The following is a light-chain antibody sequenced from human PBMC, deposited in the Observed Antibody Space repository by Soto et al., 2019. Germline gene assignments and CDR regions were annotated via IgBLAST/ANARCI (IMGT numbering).Light chain of an antibody. V-gene: IGKV3-20*01. Sequence: EIVLTQSPGTLSLSPGERATLSCRASQSVSSSYLAWYQQKPGQAPRLLIYGASSRATGIPDRFSGSGSGTAFTLTISRLEPEDFAVYYCQQYGSSPCFGTGTKVDIK. CDR2: GAS. CDR3: QQYGSSPC. J-gene: IGKJ3*01. CDR1: QSVSSSY.